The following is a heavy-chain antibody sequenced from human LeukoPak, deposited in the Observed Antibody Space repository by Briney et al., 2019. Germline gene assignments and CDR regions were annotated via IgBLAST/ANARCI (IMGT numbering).Heavy chain of an antibody. Sequence: PGGSLRLSGAASGFTFSSYAMSWVRQAPGKGLEWVANINEDGSEKYYVDSVKGRFTISRDNAKNSLYLQMDSLRAEDTAVYYCARDGPHYDFWSGPAYWGQGTLVTVSS. CDR2: INEDGSEK. J-gene: IGHJ4*02. CDR3: ARDGPHYDFWSGPAY. V-gene: IGHV3-7*05. D-gene: IGHD3-3*01. CDR1: GFTFSSYA.